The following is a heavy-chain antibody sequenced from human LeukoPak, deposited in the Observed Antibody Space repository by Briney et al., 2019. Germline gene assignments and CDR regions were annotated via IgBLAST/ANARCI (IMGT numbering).Heavy chain of an antibody. V-gene: IGHV3-53*01. CDR3: ARGGQLEYCSSTSCYPFGY. Sequence: PGGSLRLSCAASRFAVSSNFMSWVRQAPGKGLEWVSTIYSDGTTYYADSVKGRFTISRDNAKNTLYLQMNSLRAEDTAVYYCARGGQLEYCSSTSCYPFGYWGQGTLVTVSS. D-gene: IGHD2-2*01. CDR1: RFAVSSNF. CDR2: IYSDGTT. J-gene: IGHJ4*02.